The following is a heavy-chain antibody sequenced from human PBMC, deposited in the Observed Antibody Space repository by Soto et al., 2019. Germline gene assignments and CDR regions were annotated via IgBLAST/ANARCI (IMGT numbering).Heavy chain of an antibody. CDR3: SSDRIEGSKSYYGMDV. V-gene: IGHV1-69*01. J-gene: IGHJ6*02. CDR2: IIPIFGTE. CDR1: GVTFSSYA. D-gene: IGHD1-26*01. Sequence: QVQLVQSGAEVKKPGSSVRVSCKASGVTFSSYAISWVRQAPVQGLEWMGGIIPIFGTENYAQKFQGRVTLTADESTSTAYMELSSLSSEDTEVYYCSSDRIEGSKSYYGMDVWGQGTTVTVSS.